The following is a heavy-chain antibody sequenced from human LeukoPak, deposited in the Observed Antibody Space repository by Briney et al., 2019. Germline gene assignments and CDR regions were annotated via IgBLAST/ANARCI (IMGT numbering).Heavy chain of an antibody. CDR2: ISSSSGDI. CDR1: GFSFSTYS. D-gene: IGHD3-22*01. CDR3: TVDTDYFEGLGFPRPALNDY. J-gene: IGHJ4*02. Sequence: PGGSLRLSCAASGFSFSTYSMNWVRQAPGKGPEWVSYISSSSGDIYYGDSVKGRFTISRDNAKNSLYLQMNSLRVEDTAVYFCTVDTDYFEGLGFPRPALNDYWGQGTLVTVSS. V-gene: IGHV3-21*01.